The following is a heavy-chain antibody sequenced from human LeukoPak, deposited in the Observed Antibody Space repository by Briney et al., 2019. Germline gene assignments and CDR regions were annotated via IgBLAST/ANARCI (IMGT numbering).Heavy chain of an antibody. V-gene: IGHV1-2*02. CDR3: ARGINPYYYGSGSYPI. CDR1: GYTFTGYY. J-gene: IGHJ4*02. CDR2: INPNSGGT. D-gene: IGHD3-10*01. Sequence: GGSVKVSCKTSGYTFTGYYMHWVRQAPGQGLEWMGWINPNSGGTNYAQKFQGRVTMTRDTSISTAYMELSRLRSDDTAVYYCARGINPYYYGSGSYPIWGQGTLVTVSS.